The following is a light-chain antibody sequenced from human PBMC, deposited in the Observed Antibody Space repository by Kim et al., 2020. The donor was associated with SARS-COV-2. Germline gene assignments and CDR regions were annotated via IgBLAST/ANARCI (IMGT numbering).Light chain of an antibody. CDR3: QQRNSYPLT. V-gene: IGKV1-9*01. CDR1: QGISSY. J-gene: IGKJ4*01. Sequence: DIQLTQSPSFLSASVGDRVTITCRASQGISSYLAWYQQKPGMAPKLLIYAASTLQSGVPSRFSGSGTGTEFTLTISSLQPEDFATYYCQQRNSYPLTFGGGTKLEI. CDR2: AAS.